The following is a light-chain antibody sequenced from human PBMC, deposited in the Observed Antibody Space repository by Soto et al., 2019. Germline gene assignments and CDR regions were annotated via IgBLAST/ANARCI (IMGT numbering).Light chain of an antibody. Sequence: EIVSTQSPGTLSLSPGERATLSCRASQSVSSSFLAWYQQKPGQAPRLLIYGASSRATGIPDRFSGGGSGTDFTLTISRLEPEDFAVYYCQQYGSSPPWTFGQGTKVEIK. CDR1: QSVSSSF. CDR3: QQYGSSPPWT. V-gene: IGKV3-20*01. J-gene: IGKJ1*01. CDR2: GAS.